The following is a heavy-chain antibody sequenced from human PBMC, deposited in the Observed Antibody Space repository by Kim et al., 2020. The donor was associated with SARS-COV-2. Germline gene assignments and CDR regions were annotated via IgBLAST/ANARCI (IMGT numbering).Heavy chain of an antibody. V-gene: IGHV3-7*01. Sequence: GGSLRLSCAASGFTFSSYWMSWVRQAPGKGLEWVANIKQDGSEKYYVDSVKGRFTISRDNAKNSLYLQMNSLRAEDTAVYYCARYDSSGYYYVRPDAFDIWGQGTMVTVSS. CDR2: IKQDGSEK. CDR1: GFTFSSYW. CDR3: ARYDSSGYYYVRPDAFDI. D-gene: IGHD3-22*01. J-gene: IGHJ3*02.